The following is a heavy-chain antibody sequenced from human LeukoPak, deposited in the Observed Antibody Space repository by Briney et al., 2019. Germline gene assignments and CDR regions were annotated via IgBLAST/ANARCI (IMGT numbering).Heavy chain of an antibody. CDR2: ISSSSSTI. Sequence: GGCLRLSCAASGFTFSSYSMNWVRQAPGKGLEWVSYISSSSSTIYYADSVKGRFTISRDNAKNSRYLQMNSLRAEDLAVYYCARGWLSRGNYWGQGTLVTVSS. J-gene: IGHJ4*02. CDR1: GFTFSSYS. D-gene: IGHD3-16*01. CDR3: ARGWLSRGNY. V-gene: IGHV3-48*01.